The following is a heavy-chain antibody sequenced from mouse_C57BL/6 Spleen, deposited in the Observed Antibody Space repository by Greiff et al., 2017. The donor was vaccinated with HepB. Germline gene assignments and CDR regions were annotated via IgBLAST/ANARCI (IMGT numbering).Heavy chain of an antibody. CDR3: VRQGDYPFDY. V-gene: IGHV10-1*01. CDR2: IRSKSNNYAT. J-gene: IGHJ2*01. Sequence: EVQGVESGGGLVQPKGSLKLSCAASGFSFNTYAMNWVRQAPGKGLEWVARIRSKSNNYATYYADSVKDRFTISRDDSESMLYLQMNNLKTEDTAMYYCVRQGDYPFDYWGQGTTLTVSS. CDR1: GFSFNTYA. D-gene: IGHD2-4*01.